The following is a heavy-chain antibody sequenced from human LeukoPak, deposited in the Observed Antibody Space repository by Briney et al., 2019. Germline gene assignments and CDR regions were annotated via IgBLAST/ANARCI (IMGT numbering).Heavy chain of an antibody. D-gene: IGHD3-22*01. CDR3: AKDRSGYYPKGFDS. Sequence: PRGSLRLSCAASGFTFDDCAMYWVRQAPGKGLEWVSGISWNSGIIGYADSVKGRFTISRDNAKNSLYLQMNNLRIEDSALYYCAKDRSGYYPKGFDSWGQGTLVTVSS. J-gene: IGHJ4*02. V-gene: IGHV3-9*01. CDR2: ISWNSGII. CDR1: GFTFDDCA.